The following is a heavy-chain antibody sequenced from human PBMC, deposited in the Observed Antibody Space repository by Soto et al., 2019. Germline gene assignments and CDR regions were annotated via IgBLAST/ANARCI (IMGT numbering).Heavy chain of an antibody. Sequence: SETLSLTCAVAGGSISRGGYSWSWNRQPPGKGLEWIGYIYYSGSTNYNPSLKSRVTISVDTSKNQFSLKLSSVTAADTAVYYCASYGSGSYQRLDPWGQGTLVTVSS. D-gene: IGHD3-10*01. V-gene: IGHV4-61*08. J-gene: IGHJ5*02. CDR2: IYYSGST. CDR3: ASYGSGSYQRLDP. CDR1: GGSISRGGYS.